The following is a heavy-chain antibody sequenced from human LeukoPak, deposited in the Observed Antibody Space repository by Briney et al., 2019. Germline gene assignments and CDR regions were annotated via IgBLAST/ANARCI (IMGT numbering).Heavy chain of an antibody. J-gene: IGHJ3*02. V-gene: IGHV5-51*01. CDR2: IFPGDSDT. D-gene: IGHD6-19*01. CDR1: GYSFTTYW. CDR3: ARSRGSSGWKYDAFDI. Sequence: GESLKIACKGSGYSFTTYWIAWVRYMPGQGRDWMGIIFPGDSDTRYSPSFQGQATISAYKSISTAYLQWSSLKASNTAMYYCARSRGSSGWKYDAFDIWGQGTMVTVSS.